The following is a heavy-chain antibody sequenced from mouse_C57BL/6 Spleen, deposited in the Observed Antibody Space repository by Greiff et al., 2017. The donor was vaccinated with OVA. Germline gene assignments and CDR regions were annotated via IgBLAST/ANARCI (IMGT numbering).Heavy chain of an antibody. CDR3: ASLFVTLPDGFAY. J-gene: IGHJ3*01. CDR2: ISSGSSTI. V-gene: IGHV5-17*01. D-gene: IGHD2-1*01. Sequence: EVQRVESGGGLVKPGGSLKLSCAASGFTFSDYGMHWVRQAPEKGLEWVAYISSGSSTIYYADTVKGRFTISRDNAKNTLFLQMTSLRSEDTAMYYCASLFVTLPDGFAYWGQGTLVTVSA. CDR1: GFTFSDYG.